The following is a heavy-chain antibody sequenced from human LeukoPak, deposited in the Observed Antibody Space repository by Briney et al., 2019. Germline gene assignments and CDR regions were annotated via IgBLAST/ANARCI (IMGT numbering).Heavy chain of an antibody. V-gene: IGHV3-21*01. CDR2: ISSSSSYI. Sequence: PGGSLRLSCAASGFTFSSYSMNWVRQAPRKGLEWISSISSSSSYIYYADSVKGRFTISRDNAKNSLYLQMNSLRAEDTAVYYCARDLVPAAIYERNWFDPWGQGTLVTVSS. CDR1: GFTFSSYS. J-gene: IGHJ5*02. D-gene: IGHD2-2*02. CDR3: ARDLVPAAIYERNWFDP.